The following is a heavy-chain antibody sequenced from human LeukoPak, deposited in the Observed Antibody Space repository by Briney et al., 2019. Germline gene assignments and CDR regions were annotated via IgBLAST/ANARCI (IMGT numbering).Heavy chain of an antibody. D-gene: IGHD3-10*01. V-gene: IGHV4-34*01. CDR3: ARSGQRSMRFGET. J-gene: IGHJ5*02. CDR2: INHSGST. CDR1: GGSFSGYY. Sequence: PSETLSLTCAVYGGSFSGYYWSWIRQPPGKGLEWIGEINHSGSTNYNPSLKSRVTISVDTSKNQFSLKLSSVTAADTAEYYCARSGQRSMRFGETWGQGTLVTVSS.